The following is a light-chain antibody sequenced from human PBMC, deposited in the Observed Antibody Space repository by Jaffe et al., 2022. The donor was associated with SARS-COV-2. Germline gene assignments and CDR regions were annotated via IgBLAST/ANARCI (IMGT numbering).Light chain of an antibody. CDR3: SSYTAGSYV. Sequence: QSALTQPPSASGSPTQSVTISCTGTSSDVGAYNYVSWYQQHPGKAPKLIIYEVNKRPSGVPDRFSASKSGNAAFLTVSGLQADDEADYYCSSYTAGSYVFGTGTKVTVL. CDR1: SSDVGAYNY. J-gene: IGLJ1*01. V-gene: IGLV2-8*01. CDR2: EVN.